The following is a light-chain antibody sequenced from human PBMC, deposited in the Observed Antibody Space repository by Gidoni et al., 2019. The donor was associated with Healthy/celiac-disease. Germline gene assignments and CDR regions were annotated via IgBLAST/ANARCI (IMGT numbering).Light chain of an antibody. CDR1: PSISTY. Sequence: DIQMTQSPSSLSASIGDRVTITCRASPSISTYLNWYQQKPGKAPNLLIYTASSLQSGVPSRFSGSGSGTDFTLTISNLQPEDFATYYCQQSYSIPYTFXQXTNLEVK. CDR2: TAS. CDR3: QQSYSIPYT. V-gene: IGKV1-39*01. J-gene: IGKJ2*01.